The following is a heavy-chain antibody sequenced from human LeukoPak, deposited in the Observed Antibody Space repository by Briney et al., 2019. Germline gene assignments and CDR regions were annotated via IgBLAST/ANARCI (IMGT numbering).Heavy chain of an antibody. CDR3: ASFYCSGGSCYQYYYYYYMDV. CDR2: IYYSGTA. Sequence: SETLSLTCTVSGGSISSGSYFWGWIRQPPGEALEWIGSIYYSGTAHYNPSLKSRVTISLATSKTQFSLKLSSVTAADTAVYYCASFYCSGGSCYQYYYYYYMDVWGKGTTVTISS. V-gene: IGHV4-39*01. D-gene: IGHD2-15*01. CDR1: GGSISSGSYF. J-gene: IGHJ6*03.